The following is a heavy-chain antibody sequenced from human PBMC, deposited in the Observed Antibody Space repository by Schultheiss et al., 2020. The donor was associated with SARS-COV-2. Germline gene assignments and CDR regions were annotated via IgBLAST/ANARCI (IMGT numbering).Heavy chain of an antibody. D-gene: IGHD5-18*01. Sequence: GESLKISCAASGFTFSNAWMSWVRQAPGKGLEWVGRIKSKTDGGTTDYAAPVKGRFTISRDDSKNTLYLQMNSLKTEYTAVYYCTTRTAMADYWGQGTLVTVSS. CDR2: IKSKTDGGTT. CDR1: GFTFSNAW. CDR3: TTRTAMADY. J-gene: IGHJ4*02. V-gene: IGHV3-15*01.